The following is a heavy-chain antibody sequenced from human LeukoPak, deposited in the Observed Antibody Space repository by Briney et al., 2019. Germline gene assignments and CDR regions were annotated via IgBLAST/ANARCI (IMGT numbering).Heavy chain of an antibody. Sequence: GGSLRLSCAASGFTFSSYWMSWVRQAPGKGLEWVANIKQDGGERHYVDSVKGRFTISRDNAKNSLYLQMSSLRAEDTAVYYCARDRYFSYWGQGTLVTVSS. J-gene: IGHJ4*02. CDR3: ARDRYFSY. CDR1: GFTFSSYW. CDR2: IKQDGGER. V-gene: IGHV3-7*01. D-gene: IGHD3-3*01.